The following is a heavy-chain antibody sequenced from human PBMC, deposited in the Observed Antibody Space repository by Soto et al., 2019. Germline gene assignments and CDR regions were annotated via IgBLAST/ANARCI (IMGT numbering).Heavy chain of an antibody. CDR1: GGSISSGSYY. CDR2: IHYSGST. J-gene: IGHJ4*02. Sequence: PSETLSLTCTVSGGSISSGSYYWGWIRQPPGKGPEWIGSIHYSGSTYDRPSLKSRVTMSVDTSNNQFSLRLSSVTAADTALYFCARLLYDSRGYYYFDYWGQGTLVTVSS. V-gene: IGHV4-39*01. CDR3: ARLLYDSRGYYYFDY. D-gene: IGHD3-22*01.